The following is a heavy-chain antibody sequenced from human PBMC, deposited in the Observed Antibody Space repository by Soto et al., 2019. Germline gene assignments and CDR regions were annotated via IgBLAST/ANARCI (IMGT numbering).Heavy chain of an antibody. CDR3: ARDAKIAPGHLGEHTDY. D-gene: IGHD3-16*01. V-gene: IGHV1-46*03. Sequence: QVQLVQSGAEVQKPGASVKVSCKASGYTFTSYYMHWVRQAPGQGLEWMGIINPSGGSTSYAQKFQGRVTMTRDTSTSTVYMELSSLRSEDTAVYYCARDAKIAPGHLGEHTDYWGQGTLVTVSS. CDR1: GYTFTSYY. J-gene: IGHJ4*02. CDR2: INPSGGST.